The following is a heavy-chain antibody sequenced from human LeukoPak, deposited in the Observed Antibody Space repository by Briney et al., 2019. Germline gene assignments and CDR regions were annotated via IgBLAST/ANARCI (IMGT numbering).Heavy chain of an antibody. CDR1: GFTFSSYG. CDR2: ISCDGSNK. CDR3: VKDSQPAPFDY. D-gene: IGHD2-2*01. V-gene: IGHV3-30*18. J-gene: IGHJ4*02. Sequence: GGSLRLSCAASGFTFSSYGMHWVRQAPGKGLEWVAVISCDGSNKYYADSVKGRFTISRDNSKNTLYLQMNSLRAEDTAVYYCVKDSQPAPFDYWGQGTLVTVSS.